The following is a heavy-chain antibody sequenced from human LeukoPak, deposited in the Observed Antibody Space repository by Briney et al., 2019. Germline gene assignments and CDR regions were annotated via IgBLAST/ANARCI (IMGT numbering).Heavy chain of an antibody. J-gene: IGHJ4*02. Sequence: SETLSLTCAVSGDSISTSGYYWSWIRQHPGTGLEWIAYIHYIGNTYYNPSLESRVTMSVDTSSNQFSLNVASVTAADTAIYYCARVRDDYFFDYWGQGILVTVSS. CDR2: IHYIGNT. D-gene: IGHD3-3*01. CDR3: ARVRDDYFFDY. V-gene: IGHV4-31*11. CDR1: GDSISTSGYY.